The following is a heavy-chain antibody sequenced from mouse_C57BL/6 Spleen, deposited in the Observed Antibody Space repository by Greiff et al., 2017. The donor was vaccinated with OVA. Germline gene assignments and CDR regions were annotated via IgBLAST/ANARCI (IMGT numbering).Heavy chain of an antibody. CDR1: GYTFTSYW. V-gene: IGHV1-50*01. J-gene: IGHJ2*01. CDR3: ASGGSREDY. CDR2: IDPSDSYT. D-gene: IGHD1-1*01. Sequence: QVQLQQPGAELVKPGASVKLSCKASGYTFTSYWMQWVKQRPGQGLEWIGEIDPSDSYTNYNQKFKGKATLTVDTSSSTAYMQLSSLTSEDSAVYYCASGGSREDYWGQGTTLTVSS.